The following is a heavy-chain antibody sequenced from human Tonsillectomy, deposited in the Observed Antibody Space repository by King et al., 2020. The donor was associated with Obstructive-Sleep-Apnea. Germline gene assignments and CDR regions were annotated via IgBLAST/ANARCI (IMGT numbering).Heavy chain of an antibody. CDR3: ARDPSNQYCRSGTCYLNWFDP. D-gene: IGHD2-15*01. CDR1: EFTFSSYA. J-gene: IGHJ5*02. V-gene: IGHV3-30-3*01. CDR2: ISYDGSNK. Sequence: VQLVESGGGVVQPGRSLRLSCAASEFTFSSYAMHWVRQAPGKGLEWVAVISYDGSNKYYADSVMGRFTISRDNSNNTLYLQMNSLRAEDTAVYYCARDPSNQYCRSGTCYLNWFDPWGQGTLVTVSS.